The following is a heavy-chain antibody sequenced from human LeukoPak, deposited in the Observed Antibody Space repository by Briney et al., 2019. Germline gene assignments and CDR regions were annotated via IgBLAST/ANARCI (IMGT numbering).Heavy chain of an antibody. D-gene: IGHD3-22*01. Sequence: GGSLRLSCAASGFTFSSYSMNWVRQAPGKGLEWVAVISYDGSNKYYADSVKGRFTISRDNSKNTLYLQMNSLRAEDTAVYYCARPSHYDSSGYSPYYFDYWGQGTLVTVSS. CDR1: GFTFSSYS. V-gene: IGHV3-30*03. J-gene: IGHJ4*02. CDR3: ARPSHYDSSGYSPYYFDY. CDR2: ISYDGSNK.